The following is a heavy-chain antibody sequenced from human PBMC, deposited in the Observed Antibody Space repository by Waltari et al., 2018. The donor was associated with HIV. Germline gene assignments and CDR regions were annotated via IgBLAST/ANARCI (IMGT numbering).Heavy chain of an antibody. CDR3: ARGQKDGDYVSYYYGMDV. CDR1: GGSFSGYY. CDR2: INHSGST. D-gene: IGHD4-17*01. J-gene: IGHJ6*02. V-gene: IGHV4-34*01. Sequence: QVQLQQWGAGLLKPSETLSLTCAVYGGSFSGYYWSWLRQPPGKGLEWIGEINHSGSTNYNPSLKSRVTISVDTSKNQFSLKLSSVTAADTAVYYCARGQKDGDYVSYYYGMDVWGQGTTVTVSS.